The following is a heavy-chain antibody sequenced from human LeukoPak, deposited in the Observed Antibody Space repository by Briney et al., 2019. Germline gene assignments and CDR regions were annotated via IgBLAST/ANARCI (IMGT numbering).Heavy chain of an antibody. CDR2: ISSSGSTI. CDR3: ARASPRLGISAFDI. J-gene: IGHJ3*02. CDR1: GFTFSDYY. Sequence: RAGGSLRLSCAASGFTFSDYYMSWIRQAPGKGLEWVSYISSSGSTIYYADSVKGRFTISRDNAKNSLYLQMNSLRAEDTAVYYCARASPRLGISAFDIRGQGTMVTVSS. V-gene: IGHV3-11*01. D-gene: IGHD7-27*01.